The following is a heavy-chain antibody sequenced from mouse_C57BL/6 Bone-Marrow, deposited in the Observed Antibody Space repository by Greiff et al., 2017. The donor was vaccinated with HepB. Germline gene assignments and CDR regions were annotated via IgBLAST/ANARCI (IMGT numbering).Heavy chain of an antibody. CDR3: TRDPYYSINWYFDV. Sequence: EVKLVESAGGLVQPGSSMKLTCTASGFTFSDYYMAWVRLVPEKGLEWVANINYDGSSTYYLDSLKSRFIISRDNAKNILYLQMSSLKSEDTATYYCTRDPYYSINWYFDVWGTGTTVTVTS. CDR1: GFTFSDYY. CDR2: INYDGSST. V-gene: IGHV5-16*01. D-gene: IGHD2-5*01. J-gene: IGHJ1*03.